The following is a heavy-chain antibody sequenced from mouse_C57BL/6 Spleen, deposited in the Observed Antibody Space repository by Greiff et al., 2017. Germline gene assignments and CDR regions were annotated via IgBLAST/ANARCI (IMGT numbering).Heavy chain of an antibody. V-gene: IGHV2-9-1*01. Sequence: QVQLQQSGPGLVAPSQCLSITCTVSGFSFTSYAISWVRQPPGKGLEWLGVIWTGGGTNYNSAPKSRLSISTANSKSQVFLKKNSLLTDDTARYYCARKGIYGGGYAMDYWGQGTSVTVSS. CDR2: IWTGGGT. CDR3: ARKGIYGGGYAMDY. D-gene: IGHD1-1*01. CDR1: GFSFTSYA. J-gene: IGHJ4*01.